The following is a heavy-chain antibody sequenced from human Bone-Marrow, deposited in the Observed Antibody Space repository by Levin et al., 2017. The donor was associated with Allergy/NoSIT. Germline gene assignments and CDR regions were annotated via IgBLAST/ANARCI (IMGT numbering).Heavy chain of an antibody. D-gene: IGHD5-18*01. J-gene: IGHJ6*02. CDR2: INPNSGAT. CDR1: GYTFTGYY. V-gene: IGHV1-2*06. Sequence: PGESLKISCKASGYTFTGYYLHWVRQAPGQGLEWMGRINPNSGATSYAQKFWGRVTITRDTSINTAYMAVSRLSADDTAVFYCARDRNTYGPIYFFYGLDVWGQGTTVTVSS. CDR3: ARDRNTYGPIYFFYGLDV.